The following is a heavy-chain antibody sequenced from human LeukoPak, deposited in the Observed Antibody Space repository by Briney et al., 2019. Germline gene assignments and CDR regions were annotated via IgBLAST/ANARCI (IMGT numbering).Heavy chain of an antibody. V-gene: IGHV4-34*01. CDR3: ASSFYYDSRDY. CDR1: GGSFSGYF. D-gene: IGHD3-22*01. J-gene: IGHJ4*02. CDR2: ITPSGST. Sequence: PSETLSLTCVVYGGSFSGYFWSWIRQPPGKGLEWIGEITPSGSTNYSPSLKSRVSISIDTSKKKLSLRLTSVTAADSAVYYCASSFYYDSRDYWGQGNLVTVSS.